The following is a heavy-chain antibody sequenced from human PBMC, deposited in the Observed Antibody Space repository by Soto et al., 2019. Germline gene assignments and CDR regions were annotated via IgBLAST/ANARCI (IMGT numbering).Heavy chain of an antibody. CDR2: IHHSGST. CDR1: GGAFDGYY. CDR3: ARGVDSWSGYLF. D-gene: IGHD3-3*01. Sequence: SETLSLTCALYGGAFDGYYWSWIRQSPGKGLEWIGEIHHSGSTKYNPSLKSRVSLSVDTSTNQFSLKMTSMTAADRGVYYCARGVDSWSGYLFWGQGTPVTVSS. J-gene: IGHJ4*02. V-gene: IGHV4-34*01.